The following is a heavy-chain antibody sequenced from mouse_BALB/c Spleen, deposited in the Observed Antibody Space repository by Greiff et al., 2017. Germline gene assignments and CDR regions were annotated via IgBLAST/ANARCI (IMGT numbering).Heavy chain of an antibody. D-gene: IGHD1-2*01. CDR3: AAFITTAYYFDY. V-gene: IGHV5-12-1*01. Sequence: VQLKESGGGLVKPGGSLKLSCAASGFAFSSYDMSWVRQTPEKRLEWVAYISSGGGSTYYPDTVKGRFTISRDNAKNTLYLQMSSLKSEDTAMYYCAAFITTAYYFDYWGQGTTLTVSS. CDR2: ISSGGGST. CDR1: GFAFSSYD. J-gene: IGHJ2*01.